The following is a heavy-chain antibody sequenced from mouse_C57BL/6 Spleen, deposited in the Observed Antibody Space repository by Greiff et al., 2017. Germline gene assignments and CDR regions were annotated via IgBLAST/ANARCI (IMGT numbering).Heavy chain of an antibody. J-gene: IGHJ3*01. CDR2: INYDGSST. V-gene: IGHV5-16*01. CDR3: ARSYGNYEAWFAY. CDR1: GFTFSDYY. Sequence: EVQVVESEGGLVQPGSSMKLSCTASGFTFSDYYMAWVRQVPEKGLEWVANINYDGSSTYYLDFLKSRFIISRDNAKNILYLQMSSLKSEDTATYYSARSYGNYEAWFAYWGQGTLVTVSA. D-gene: IGHD2-1*01.